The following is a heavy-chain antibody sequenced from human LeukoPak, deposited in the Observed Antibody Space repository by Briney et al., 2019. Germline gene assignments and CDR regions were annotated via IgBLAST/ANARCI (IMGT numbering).Heavy chain of an antibody. CDR1: GGSFSGYY. Sequence: SETLSHTCAVSGGSFSGYYWSWIRQPPGKGLEWIGEINHSGSTNYNPSLKSRVTISVDTSKNQFSLKLSSVTAADTAVYYCASSSTVTRRFDYWGQGTLVTVSS. J-gene: IGHJ4*02. CDR2: INHSGST. D-gene: IGHD4-17*01. V-gene: IGHV4-34*01. CDR3: ASSSTVTRRFDY.